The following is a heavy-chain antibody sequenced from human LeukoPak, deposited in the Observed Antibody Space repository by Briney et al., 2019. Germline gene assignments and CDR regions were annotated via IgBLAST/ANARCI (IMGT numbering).Heavy chain of an antibody. D-gene: IGHD2-21*02. CDR3: ARTRGAYIVVVTTGSFYYGMDV. V-gene: IGHV1-46*03. CDR1: GYTFTSYY. CDR2: INPSGGST. Sequence: ASVTVSCKASGYTFTSYYMHWVRQAPGQGLEWMGIINPSGGSTSYAQKFQGRVTMTRDTSTSTVYMELSSLRSEDTAVYYCARTRGAYIVVVTTGSFYYGMDVWGQGTTVTVSS. J-gene: IGHJ6*02.